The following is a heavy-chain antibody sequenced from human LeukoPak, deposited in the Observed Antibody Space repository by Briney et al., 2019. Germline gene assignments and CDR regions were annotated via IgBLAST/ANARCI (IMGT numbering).Heavy chain of an antibody. CDR2: ISAYNGNT. D-gene: IGHD4-23*01. CDR3: ARDRAPDLRWSRLLTWRLDAFDI. V-gene: IGHV1-18*01. J-gene: IGHJ3*02. Sequence: GASVKVSCKASGYTFTSYGISWVRQAPGQGLEWMGWISAYNGNTNYAQKLQGRVTMTTDTSTSTAYMELRSLRSDDTAVYYCARDRAPDLRWSRLLTWRLDAFDIWGQGTMVTVSS. CDR1: GYTFTSYG.